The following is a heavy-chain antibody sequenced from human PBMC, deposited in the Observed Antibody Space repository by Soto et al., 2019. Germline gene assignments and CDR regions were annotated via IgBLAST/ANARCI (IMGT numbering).Heavy chain of an antibody. Sequence: QVQLVESGGGVVQPGRSPRLSCAASGFTFSSYGMHWVRQAPGKGLEWVAVISYDGSNKYYADSVKGRFTISRDNSKNTLYLQMNSLRAEDTAVYYCAKGRVGGYCSGGSCYSTRLYWGQGTLVTVSS. V-gene: IGHV3-30*18. J-gene: IGHJ4*02. CDR1: GFTFSSYG. D-gene: IGHD2-15*01. CDR3: AKGRVGGYCSGGSCYSTRLY. CDR2: ISYDGSNK.